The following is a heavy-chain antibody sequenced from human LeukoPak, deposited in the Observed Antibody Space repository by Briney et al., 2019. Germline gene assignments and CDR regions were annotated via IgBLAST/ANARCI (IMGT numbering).Heavy chain of an antibody. CDR2: MNPNSGNT. D-gene: IGHD3-22*01. Sequence: ASVKVSCKASGYTFTSYGISWVRQAPGQGLEWMGWMNPNSGNTGYAQKFQGRVTITRNTSISTAYMELSSLRSEDTAVYYCARVHYYDSSGYYYPLGGYYYYYMDVWGKRTTVTVPS. CDR1: GYTFTSYG. J-gene: IGHJ6*03. V-gene: IGHV1-8*03. CDR3: ARVHYYDSSGYYYPLGGYYYYYMDV.